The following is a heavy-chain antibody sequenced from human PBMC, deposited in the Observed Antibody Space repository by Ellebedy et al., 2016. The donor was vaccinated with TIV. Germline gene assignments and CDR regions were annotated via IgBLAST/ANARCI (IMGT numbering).Heavy chain of an antibody. J-gene: IGHJ4*02. CDR2: IKQGGSEE. V-gene: IGHV3-7*01. Sequence: GESLKISCAASGFTFSTYSMSWVRQAPGKGLECVASIKQGGSEEYHVDSVKGRFTISRDNAKNSLYLQMNSLGAEDTAVYYCARVDDFWSGYYLYWGQGTLVTVSS. CDR3: ARVDDFWSGYYLY. CDR1: GFTFSTYS. D-gene: IGHD3-3*01.